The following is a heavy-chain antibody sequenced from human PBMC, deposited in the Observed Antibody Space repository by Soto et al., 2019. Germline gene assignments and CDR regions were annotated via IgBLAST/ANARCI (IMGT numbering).Heavy chain of an antibody. CDR1: GASISGFY. D-gene: IGHD1-1*01. CDR2: IYATGTT. J-gene: IGHJ5*02. CDR3: VRDGTKTLRDWFDP. V-gene: IGHV4-4*07. Sequence: SEILSLTCTVSGASISGFYWSWIRKSAGKGLEWIGRIYATGTTDYNPSLKSQVMMSVDTSKKQFSLKLRSVTAADTAVYYCVRDGTKTLRDWFDPWGQGISVTVSS.